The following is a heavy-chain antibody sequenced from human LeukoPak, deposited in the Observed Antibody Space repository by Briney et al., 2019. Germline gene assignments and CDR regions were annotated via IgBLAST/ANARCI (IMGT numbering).Heavy chain of an antibody. D-gene: IGHD3-10*01. J-gene: IGHJ4*02. CDR1: GFTFSSYA. V-gene: IGHV3-23*01. CDR2: FSGGGGRT. Sequence: PGGSLRLSCAASGFTFSSYAMNWVRQAPGKGLEWVSAFSGGGGRTYYADSVKGRFTISRDDSKNTLYLQMSSLRVEDTAVYYCAKETWTNYVSASYYDYWGQGTLVTVSS. CDR3: AKETWTNYVSASYYDY.